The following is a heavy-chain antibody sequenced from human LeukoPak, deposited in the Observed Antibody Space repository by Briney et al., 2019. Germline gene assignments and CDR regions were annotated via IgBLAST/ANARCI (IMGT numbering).Heavy chain of an antibody. V-gene: IGHV4-59*01. CDR2: IYYSGST. CDR3: ASQPYCGGDCSPPPPDY. CDR1: GGSISSYY. D-gene: IGHD2-21*02. Sequence: SETLSLTCSVFGGSISSYYWSWIRQPPGKGLEWIGYIYYSGSTKYSPSLKGRVSISIATSKNQFSLRLRSVTAADTAVYFCASQPYCGGDCSPPPPDYWGQGTLVTVSS. J-gene: IGHJ4*02.